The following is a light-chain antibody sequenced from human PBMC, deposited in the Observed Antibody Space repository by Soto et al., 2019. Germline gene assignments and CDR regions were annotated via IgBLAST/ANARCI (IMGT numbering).Light chain of an antibody. CDR3: QQYSTLPHT. V-gene: IGKV3-20*01. CDR2: GIS. Sequence: ENVLTPSPGTLSLSPGERATLSCRASQSVTNSFFAWYQQKPGQSPRLLISGISSRATGIPDRFSGSGSGTDFTLTISRLEPEDFVVYYCQQYSTLPHTFGQGTTLEVK. J-gene: IGKJ2*01. CDR1: QSVTNSF.